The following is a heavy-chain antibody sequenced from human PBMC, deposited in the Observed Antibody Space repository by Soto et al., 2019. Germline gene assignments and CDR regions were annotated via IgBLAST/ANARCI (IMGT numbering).Heavy chain of an antibody. V-gene: IGHV3-21*01. CDR1: GFTFSSYS. Sequence: EVQLVESGGGLVKPGGSLRLSCAASGFTFSSYSMNWVRQAPGKGLEWVSSISSSSSYIYYADSVKGRFTISRDNAKNSLYLQMNSVRAEDTSVYYCARVGAYYYGHRGHAFAIWGQGTMVTVSS. CDR2: ISSSSSYI. J-gene: IGHJ3*02. CDR3: ARVGAYYYGHRGHAFAI. D-gene: IGHD3-10*01.